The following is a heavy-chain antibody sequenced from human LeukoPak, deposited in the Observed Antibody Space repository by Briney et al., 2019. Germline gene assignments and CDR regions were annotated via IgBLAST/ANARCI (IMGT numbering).Heavy chain of an antibody. CDR1: GYTFTSYY. D-gene: IGHD3-3*01. CDR3: ARDSLHYDFWSGGGTFDY. Sequence: ASVKVSCKASGYTFTSYYMHWVRQAPGQGLEWMGIINPSGGSTSYAQKFQGRATMTRDTSTSTVYMELSSLRSEDTGVYYCARDSLHYDFWSGGGTFDYWGQGTLVTVSS. CDR2: INPSGGST. V-gene: IGHV1-46*01. J-gene: IGHJ4*02.